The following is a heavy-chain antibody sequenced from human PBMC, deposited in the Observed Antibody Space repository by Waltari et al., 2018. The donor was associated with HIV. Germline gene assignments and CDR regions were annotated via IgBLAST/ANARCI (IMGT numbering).Heavy chain of an antibody. CDR3: ARHDWRGSDGYDV. CDR1: NGSITNANHY. V-gene: IGHV4-39*01. Sequence: QLQLQESGPGLVKPSETLSLTCTVSNGSITNANHYWGWIRRPPGKGLGWIGSVYYSGNTYYSPALRSRVTISVDTSKSQFSLRLNSVTAADTAVYYCARHDWRGSDGYDVWGRGTMVTVSS. D-gene: IGHD3-3*01. CDR2: VYYSGNT. J-gene: IGHJ3*01.